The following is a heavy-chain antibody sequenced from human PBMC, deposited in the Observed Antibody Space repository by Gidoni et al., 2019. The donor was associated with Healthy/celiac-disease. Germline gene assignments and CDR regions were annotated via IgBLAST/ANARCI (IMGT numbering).Heavy chain of an antibody. CDR3: ARIGTGTTRDWFDP. J-gene: IGHJ5*02. CDR2: INHSGST. D-gene: IGHD1-1*01. V-gene: IGHV4-34*01. CDR1: GGSFSGYY. Sequence: QVQLQQWGAGLLKPSETLSLTCAVDGGSFSGYYWSWIRQPPGKGREWIGEINHSGSTNYNPSLKSRVTISVDTSKNQFSLKLSSVTAADTAVYYCARIGTGTTRDWFDPWGQGTLVTVSS.